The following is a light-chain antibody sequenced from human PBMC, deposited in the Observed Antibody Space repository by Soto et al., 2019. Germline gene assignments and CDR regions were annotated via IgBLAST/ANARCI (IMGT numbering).Light chain of an antibody. J-gene: IGKJ4*01. V-gene: IGKV3-11*01. CDR3: QQRSDRPLT. CDR2: DAS. Sequence: EIVLTQSPTTLSLSPGERATLSCRASQSVSSYFAWYQQKPGQAPRLLIYDASTRAAGIPARFSGSGSGTDFTLTISSLEPEDFAVYYCQQRSDRPLTFGGGTKVEIK. CDR1: QSVSSY.